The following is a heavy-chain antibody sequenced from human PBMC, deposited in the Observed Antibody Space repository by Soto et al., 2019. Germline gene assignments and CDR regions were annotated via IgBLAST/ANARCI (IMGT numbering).Heavy chain of an antibody. V-gene: IGHV3-74*01. CDR3: ASDILAAGFDY. D-gene: IGHD6-13*01. Sequence: EVQLVESGGGLVQPGGSLRLSCAASGFTFSTYWMHWVRQAPGKGLVWVSRINSDGSSATYADSVKGRFTLSRDNAKNTLYLQMNSLRAEDTAVYYCASDILAAGFDYGGQGTLVTVSS. CDR1: GFTFSTYW. J-gene: IGHJ4*02. CDR2: INSDGSSA.